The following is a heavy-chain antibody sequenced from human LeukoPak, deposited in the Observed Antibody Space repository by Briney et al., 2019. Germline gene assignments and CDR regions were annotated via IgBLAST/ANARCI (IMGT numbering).Heavy chain of an antibody. V-gene: IGHV3-33*01. CDR1: GFTFNSYG. Sequence: SGGSLRLPCAASGFTFNSYGIHWVRQAPGKGLEWVAFIWYDGSNKYYADSVKGRFTISRDNSKNTLYLQMNSLRAEDTAVYYCARARTTRGFDYWAREPWSPSPQ. J-gene: IGHJ4*02. D-gene: IGHD4-17*01. CDR2: IWYDGSNK. CDR3: ARARTTRGFDY.